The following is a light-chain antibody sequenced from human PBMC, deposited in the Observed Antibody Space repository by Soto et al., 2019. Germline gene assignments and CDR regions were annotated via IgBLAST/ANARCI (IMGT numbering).Light chain of an antibody. J-gene: IGLJ2*01. CDR3: SSYASSTALI. V-gene: IGLV2-14*01. CDR2: EVS. Sequence: SALTQPASVSGSPGQSITISCTGTSNDVGLYKYVSWYQQHPGKAPKLIIYEVSNRPSGVSNRFSGSKSGNTASLTISGLQAEDVADYFCSSYASSTALIFGGGTKLTVL. CDR1: SNDVGLYKY.